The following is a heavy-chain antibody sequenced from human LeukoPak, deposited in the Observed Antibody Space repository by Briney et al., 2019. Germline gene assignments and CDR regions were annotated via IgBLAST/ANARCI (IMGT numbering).Heavy chain of an antibody. CDR1: GGTFSSYA. Sequence: SVKVSCKASGGTFSSYAISWVRQARGQGLEWMGGIIPMLGTANYAQKFQGRVTTTTAESPNTTYMEQSSRKSEATAAYYWARRTIPYCSRTSCYIDAFDISSQPTMLT. V-gene: IGHV1-69*05. CDR2: IIPMLGTA. J-gene: IGHJ3*02. CDR3: ARRTIPYCSRTSCYIDAFDI. D-gene: IGHD2-2*02.